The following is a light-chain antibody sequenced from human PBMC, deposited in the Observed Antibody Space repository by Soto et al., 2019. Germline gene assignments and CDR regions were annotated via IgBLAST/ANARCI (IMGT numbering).Light chain of an antibody. CDR1: SSDVGTYKY. V-gene: IGLV2-8*01. CDR3: SSYAGSNNFV. CDR2: EVT. J-gene: IGLJ1*01. Sequence: QSVLTQPPSASGSPGQSVTISCTGTSSDVGTYKYVSWYQQHPGKAPKLMIYEVTKRPSGVPDRFSGSKSGNTASLTVSGLQAEDEADYYCSSYAGSNNFVFGTGTNVT.